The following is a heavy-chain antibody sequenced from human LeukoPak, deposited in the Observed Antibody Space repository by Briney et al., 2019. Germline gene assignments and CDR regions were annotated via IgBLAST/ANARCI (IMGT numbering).Heavy chain of an antibody. Sequence: GGSLRLSRAASGFTFSSYAMSWVRQAPGKGLEWVSAVSGSGGSTYYADSVKGRFTISRDNSKNTLYLQMNSLRAEDTAVYYCAKGVGYSSSWYAPTYWGQGTLVTVSS. CDR2: VSGSGGST. CDR1: GFTFSSYA. J-gene: IGHJ4*02. D-gene: IGHD6-13*01. CDR3: AKGVGYSSSWYAPTY. V-gene: IGHV3-23*01.